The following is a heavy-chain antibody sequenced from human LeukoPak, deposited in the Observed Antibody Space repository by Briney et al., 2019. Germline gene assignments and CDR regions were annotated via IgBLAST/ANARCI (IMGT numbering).Heavy chain of an antibody. CDR3: ATTRYSSASYSVY. CDR2: SSSGGSAI. D-gene: IGHD6-19*01. Sequence: GGSLRLSCAASGFTFSDYYTSWIRQAPGKGLEWVSYSSSGGSAIYYADSVKGRFTISRDNAKNSVYLQMNSLRAEDTAVYYCATTRYSSASYSVYWGQGTLVTVSS. V-gene: IGHV3-11*04. CDR1: GFTFSDYY. J-gene: IGHJ4*02.